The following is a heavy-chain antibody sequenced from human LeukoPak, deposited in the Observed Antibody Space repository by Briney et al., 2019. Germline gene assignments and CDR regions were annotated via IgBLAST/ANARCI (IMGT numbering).Heavy chain of an antibody. D-gene: IGHD3-10*01. CDR3: ANRGRYYFDY. J-gene: IGHJ4*02. CDR1: GFTFSTYA. Sequence: PGGSLRLSCAASGFTFSTYARGWVRQAPGKGLEWVSTICATTGNTYYADSEKGRFTISRDNSKKSMWMQLNSLRAEDTAIYSCANRGRYYFDYWGQGALVAVSS. V-gene: IGHV3-23*01. CDR2: ICATTGNT.